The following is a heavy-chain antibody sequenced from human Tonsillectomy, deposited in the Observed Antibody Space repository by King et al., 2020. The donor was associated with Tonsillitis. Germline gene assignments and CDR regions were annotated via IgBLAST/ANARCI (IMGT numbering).Heavy chain of an antibody. Sequence: QLQESGPGLVRPSQTLSLTCVVSGGSISSGGYSWRWIRQPPGKGLEWIGYIYYSGSTYYIPSLQSRVTISVDRSKNQFSLKLSSVTAADTAVYYCVRAYGDCSCLDPWGQGTLVTVSS. CDR2: IYYSGST. J-gene: IGHJ5*02. D-gene: IGHD4-17*01. CDR3: VRAYGDCSCLDP. V-gene: IGHV4-30-4*07. CDR1: GGSISSGGYS.